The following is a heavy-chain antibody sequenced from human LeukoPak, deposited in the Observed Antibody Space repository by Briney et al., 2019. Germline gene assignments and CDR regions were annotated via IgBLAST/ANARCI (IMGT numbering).Heavy chain of an antibody. D-gene: IGHD2-2*01. J-gene: IGHJ6*02. CDR2: IYDSGST. Sequence: PSETLSLTCTVSGGSISSSSWSWIRQPPGKGLEWIGYIYDSGSTSYNPSLKSRVTISVDTSKNQFSLKLSSVTAADTAVYYCARADCSTTSCPMDVWGQGTTVTVSS. CDR1: GGSISSSS. CDR3: ARADCSTTSCPMDV. V-gene: IGHV4-59*01.